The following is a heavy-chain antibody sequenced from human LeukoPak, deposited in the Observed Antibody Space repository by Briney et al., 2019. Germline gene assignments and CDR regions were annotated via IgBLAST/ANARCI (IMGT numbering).Heavy chain of an antibody. CDR1: GFTFSSYA. CDR2: ISYDGSNK. J-gene: IGHJ4*02. V-gene: IGHV3-30*04. D-gene: IGHD3-22*01. CDR3: ARAGITMIVVPRPFDY. Sequence: GGSLRLSCAASGFTFSSYAMHWVRQAPGKGLEWVAVISYDGSNKYYADSVKGRFTISRDNSKNTLYLQMNSLRAEDTAVYYCARAGITMIVVPRPFDYWGQGTLVTVSS.